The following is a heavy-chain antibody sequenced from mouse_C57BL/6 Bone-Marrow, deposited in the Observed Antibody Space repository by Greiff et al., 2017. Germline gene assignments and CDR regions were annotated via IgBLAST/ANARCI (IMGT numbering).Heavy chain of an antibody. CDR2: IDPSDSET. CDR1: GYTFTSYW. CDR3: ERGFISTVVATRDYAMAY. D-gene: IGHD1-1*01. J-gene: IGHJ4*01. V-gene: IGHV1-52*01. Sequence: QVQLKQPGAELVRPGSSVKLSCKASGYTFTSYWMPWVKQRPKQGLEWIGNIDPSDSETHYNQKFKGKATLTVDKSYSTAYMQLSSLTSVDSAGYYCERGFISTVVATRDYAMAYWGQGTSVTVSS.